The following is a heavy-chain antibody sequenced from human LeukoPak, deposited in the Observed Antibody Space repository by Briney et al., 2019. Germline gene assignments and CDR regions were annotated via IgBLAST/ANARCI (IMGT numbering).Heavy chain of an antibody. J-gene: IGHJ3*02. D-gene: IGHD1-26*01. Sequence: PGGSLRLSCAAFGFTFSDYYMTWIRQAPGKGLEWISFISSSGDSLYYADSVEGRFTISRDNAKDSVYLQMNSLRAEDTATYYCARVQYSGTYSDAFDMWGQGTVVHVSS. CDR2: ISSSGDSL. V-gene: IGHV3-11*01. CDR3: ARVQYSGTYSDAFDM. CDR1: GFTFSDYY.